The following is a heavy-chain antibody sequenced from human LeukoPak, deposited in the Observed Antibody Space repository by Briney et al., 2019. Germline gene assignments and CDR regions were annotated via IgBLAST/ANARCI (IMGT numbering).Heavy chain of an antibody. V-gene: IGHV4-4*07. CDR2: THTSGST. J-gene: IGHJ4*02. CDR1: GGSISSYY. Sequence: SETLSLTCTFSGGSISSYYWSWIRQPAGKGLEWVGRTHTSGSTNYNLSLKSRVTMSVDTSKNQFSLKLSSVTAADTAVYYCARDRYYYGSGSYYFDYWGQGTLVTVSS. CDR3: ARDRYYYGSGSYYFDY. D-gene: IGHD3-10*01.